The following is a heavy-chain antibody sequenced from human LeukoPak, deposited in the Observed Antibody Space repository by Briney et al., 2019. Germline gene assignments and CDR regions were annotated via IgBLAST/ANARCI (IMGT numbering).Heavy chain of an antibody. D-gene: IGHD2-15*01. V-gene: IGHV1-45*02. CDR1: GYTFTYRY. CDR2: ITPFNGNT. CDR3: ARDNSVEDIAWWFDP. J-gene: IGHJ5*02. Sequence: NGASVKVSCKASGYTFTYRYLHWVRQAPGQALEWMGWITPFNGNTNYAQKFQDRVTITRDRSTSTDYMELRSLRSEDTAIYYCARDNSVEDIAWWFDPWGQGTLVTVSS.